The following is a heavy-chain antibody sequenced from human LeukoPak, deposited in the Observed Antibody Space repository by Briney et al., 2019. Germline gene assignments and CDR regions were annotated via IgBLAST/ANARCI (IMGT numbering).Heavy chain of an antibody. J-gene: IGHJ6*03. Sequence: PGGSLRLSCAASGFTFSSYWMSWVRQAPGKGLEWVANIKQDGSEKYYVDSVKGRFTISRDNAKNSLYLQMNSLRAEDTAVYYCAREPGGYVSYYYMDVWGKGTTVTVSS. D-gene: IGHD3-10*02. CDR2: IKQDGSEK. V-gene: IGHV3-7*01. CDR1: GFTFSSYW. CDR3: AREPGGYVSYYYMDV.